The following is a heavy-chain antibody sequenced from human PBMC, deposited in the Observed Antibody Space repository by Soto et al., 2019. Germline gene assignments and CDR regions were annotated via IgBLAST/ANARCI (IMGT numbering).Heavy chain of an antibody. CDR1: GYMFPIYH. D-gene: IGHD2-8*01. Sequence: PGESLKISCEASGYMFPIYHISWVRQMPGKGLEWVGKIDPSDSRTMYRPSSRARITISVDKSINTAYLEWGRPKASDTAMYYCARHDSNGDIDFWGQGTQVTVSS. V-gene: IGHV5-10-1*01. CDR2: IDPSDSRT. CDR3: ARHDSNGDIDF. J-gene: IGHJ4*02.